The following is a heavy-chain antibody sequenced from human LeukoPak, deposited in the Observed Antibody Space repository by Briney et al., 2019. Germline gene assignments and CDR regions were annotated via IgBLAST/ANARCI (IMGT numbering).Heavy chain of an antibody. CDR3: ARVELHDPIAVVEDY. CDR2: IIPIFGTA. D-gene: IGHD6-19*01. J-gene: IGHJ4*02. Sequence: SVKVSCKASGGTFSSYAISWVRQAPGQGLEWMGGIIPIFGTANYAQKFQGRVTITADESTSTAYMELSSLRSEDTAVYYCARVELHDPIAVVEDYWGQGTLVTVSS. V-gene: IGHV1-69*01. CDR1: GGTFSSYA.